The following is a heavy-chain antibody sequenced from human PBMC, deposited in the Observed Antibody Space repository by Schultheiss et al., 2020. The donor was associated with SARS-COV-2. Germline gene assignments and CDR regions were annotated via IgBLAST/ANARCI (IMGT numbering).Heavy chain of an antibody. Sequence: ASVKVSCKASGYTFTGYYMHWVRQAPGQGLEWMGWINPNSGGTNYAQNLQGRVTMTTDTSTSTAYMELKSLGSDDTAVYYCARGAANPGWFDPWGQGSLVTVSS. CDR1: GYTFTGYY. D-gene: IGHD1-14*01. V-gene: IGHV1-2*02. CDR3: ARGAANPGWFDP. CDR2: INPNSGGT. J-gene: IGHJ5*02.